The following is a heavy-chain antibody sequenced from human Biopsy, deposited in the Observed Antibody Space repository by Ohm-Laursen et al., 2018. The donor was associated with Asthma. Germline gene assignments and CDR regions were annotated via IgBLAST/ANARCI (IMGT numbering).Heavy chain of an antibody. J-gene: IGHJ4*02. CDR2: ISSSGSTT. CDR1: GFSFSDYY. CDR3: ARKARHGDYDFDY. D-gene: IGHD4-17*01. V-gene: IGHV3-11*04. Sequence: SLRLSCAASGFSFSDYYMTWMRQAPGKGLEWVSSISSSGSTTYPAESVKGRFTISRDNSKNTLYLQMNSLRAEDTAVYYCARKARHGDYDFDYWGQGTLVTVSS.